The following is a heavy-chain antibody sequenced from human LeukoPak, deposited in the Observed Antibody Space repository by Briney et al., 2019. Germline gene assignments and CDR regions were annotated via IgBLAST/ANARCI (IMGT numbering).Heavy chain of an antibody. Sequence: GASVTVSSTASGYTFTSYYMHWVRQAPGQGLEWMGIINPSGGSTSYAQKFQGRVTITRDTSTSTVYIELRSRRSEDTAVYYCAREGSGSYFNPSRDFDYWGQGTLVTVSS. CDR2: INPSGGST. CDR3: AREGSGSYFNPSRDFDY. CDR1: GYTFTSYY. V-gene: IGHV1-46*01. D-gene: IGHD1-26*01. J-gene: IGHJ4*02.